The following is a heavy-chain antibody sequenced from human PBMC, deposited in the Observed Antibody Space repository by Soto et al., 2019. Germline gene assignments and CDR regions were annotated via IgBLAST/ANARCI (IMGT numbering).Heavy chain of an antibody. V-gene: IGHV1-8*01. CDR1: GYTFTSYD. CDR3: AKDREEITMIVVVTDAFDI. CDR2: MNPNSGNT. D-gene: IGHD3-22*01. J-gene: IGHJ3*02. Sequence: ASVKVSCKASGYTFTSYDINWVRQATGQGLEWMGWMNPNSGNTGYAQKFQGRVTMTRNTSISTAYMELSSLRSEDTAVYYCAKDREEITMIVVVTDAFDIWGQGTMVTVSS.